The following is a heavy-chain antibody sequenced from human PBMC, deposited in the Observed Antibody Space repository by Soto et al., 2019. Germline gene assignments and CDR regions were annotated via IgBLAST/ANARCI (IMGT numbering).Heavy chain of an antibody. CDR2: IYYSGST. D-gene: IGHD5-18*01. J-gene: IGHJ3*02. V-gene: IGHV4-39*01. Sequence: ETLSVTCPVSGASISSSSCYWGWIRQPPGKGLEWIGSIYYSGSTYYNPSLKSRVTISVDTSKNQFSLKLRSVTAADTAVYYCARQKPNHTAMVPDAFDIWGQGTMVTV. CDR3: ARQKPNHTAMVPDAFDI. CDR1: GASISSSSCY.